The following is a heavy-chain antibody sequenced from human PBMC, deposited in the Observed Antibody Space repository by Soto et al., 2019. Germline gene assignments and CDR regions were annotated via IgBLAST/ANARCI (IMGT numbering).Heavy chain of an antibody. D-gene: IGHD2-15*01. CDR2: ISYDESKK. CDR1: GFTFSRSG. J-gene: IGHJ4*02. V-gene: IGHV3-30*18. CDR3: AKEKTHCSGGSCYGYFDY. Sequence: QVQLVESGGGVVQPGRSLRLSCAASGFTFSRSGMHWIRQAPGKGLEWVAVISYDESKKYYADSVKGRFTIPRDNSMNRLYLQVNSLRGDDTAVYYCAKEKTHCSGGSCYGYFDYWGQGTLVTVSS.